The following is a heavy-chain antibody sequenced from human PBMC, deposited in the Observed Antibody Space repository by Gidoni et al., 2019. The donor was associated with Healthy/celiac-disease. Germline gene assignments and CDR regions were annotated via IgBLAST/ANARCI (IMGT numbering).Heavy chain of an antibody. CDR3: TTLGRGQLPFGY. D-gene: IGHD6-13*01. V-gene: IGHV3-15*01. CDR2: SKSKTDGGTT. CDR1: GFPFRNAW. J-gene: IGHJ4*02. Sequence: EVQLVQSGGGLVKPGGSPRLSCSASGFPFRNAWMSWDRQAPGKGLEWVGRSKSKTDGGTTDYAAPVKGRFTITKDDSKNTLYLQMNSLKTEDTAVYYCTTLGRGQLPFGYWGQGTLVTVSS.